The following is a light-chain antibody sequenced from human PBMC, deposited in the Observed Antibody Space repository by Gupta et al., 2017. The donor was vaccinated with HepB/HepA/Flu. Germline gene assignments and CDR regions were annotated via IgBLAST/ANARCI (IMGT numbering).Light chain of an antibody. J-gene: IGKJ1*01. CDR2: GAS. CDR1: QSVSSN. Sequence: EIVMTQSPATLSVSPGERATLSCRASQSVSSNLAWHQQKPGQAPSIIIYGASTRATGIPARCSGSGSGTEFTLTISSLQSEDFSVYYCQQYNNSSPLTFGRGTKVEIK. CDR3: QQYNNSSPLT. V-gene: IGKV3-15*01.